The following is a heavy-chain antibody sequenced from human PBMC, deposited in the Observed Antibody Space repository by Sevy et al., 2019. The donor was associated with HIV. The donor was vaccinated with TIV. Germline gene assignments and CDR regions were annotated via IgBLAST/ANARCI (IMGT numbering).Heavy chain of an antibody. CDR1: GFTFSNYW. Sequence: GGSLRLSCAASGFTFSNYWMSWVRQAPGKGLEWVANIKQDGSEKYHVDSVKGRFTISRDNAKNSLSLQMNSLRAGDTAMYYCARDKGQGWFDPWGQGTLVTVSS. CDR2: IKQDGSEK. CDR3: ARDKGQGWFDP. V-gene: IGHV3-7*01. J-gene: IGHJ5*02.